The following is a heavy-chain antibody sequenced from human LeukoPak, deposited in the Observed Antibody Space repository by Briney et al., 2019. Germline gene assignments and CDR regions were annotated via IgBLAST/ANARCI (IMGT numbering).Heavy chain of an antibody. V-gene: IGHV4-61*01. Sequence: SETLSLTCTVSGYSISSGYYWGWIRQPPGKGLEWIGFIFYSGTTNYNPSLKSRVTISVDTSKNQFSLKLSSVTAADTAVYYCARGGWNKFDYWGQGTLVTVSS. J-gene: IGHJ4*02. CDR1: GYSISSGYY. CDR3: ARGGWNKFDY. CDR2: IFYSGTT. D-gene: IGHD3-22*01.